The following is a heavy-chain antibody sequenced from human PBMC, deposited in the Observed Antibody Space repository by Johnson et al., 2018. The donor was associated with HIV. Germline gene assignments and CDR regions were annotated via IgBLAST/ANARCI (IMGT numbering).Heavy chain of an antibody. CDR3: ATVWRNEGRHAFDI. Sequence: VQLVESGGGLIQPGGSLRLSCAASGFTFDDYAMHWVRQAPGKGLEWVSLISWDGGSPYYADSVTGRFTISRDNSRNTLSLQMNSLRAEDTAVYFCATVWRNEGRHAFDIWGQGTMVTVSS. CDR1: GFTFDDYA. CDR2: ISWDGGSP. J-gene: IGHJ3*02. V-gene: IGHV3-43D*03. D-gene: IGHD1-1*01.